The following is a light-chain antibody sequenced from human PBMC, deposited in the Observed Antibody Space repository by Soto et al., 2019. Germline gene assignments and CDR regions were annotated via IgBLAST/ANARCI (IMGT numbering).Light chain of an antibody. CDR1: QSVSSD. V-gene: IGKV3-11*01. J-gene: IGKJ5*01. Sequence: EIVLTQSPATLSLSPGERATLSCRSSQSVSSDLAWYQQKPGQAPRLLFYDASNRATGIPGRFSGSGSGTDFTLTISSLQPEDFAVYYCQQRSNWRTFGQGTRLEIK. CDR2: DAS. CDR3: QQRSNWRT.